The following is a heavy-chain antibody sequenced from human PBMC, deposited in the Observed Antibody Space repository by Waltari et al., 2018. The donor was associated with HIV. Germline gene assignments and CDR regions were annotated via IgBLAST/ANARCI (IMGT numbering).Heavy chain of an antibody. CDR1: GFTFSSYW. V-gene: IGHV3-74*01. CDR2: INSDGSST. CDR3: AREISSSWAGNWFDP. D-gene: IGHD6-13*01. Sequence: EVQLVESGGGLVQPGGSLRLSCAASGFTFSSYWMHWVRQAPGKGLVWVSCINSDGSSTTYADSVKGRLTISRDNAKNTPYLQMNNLRAEDTAVYYCAREISSSWAGNWFDPWGQGTLVTVSS. J-gene: IGHJ5*02.